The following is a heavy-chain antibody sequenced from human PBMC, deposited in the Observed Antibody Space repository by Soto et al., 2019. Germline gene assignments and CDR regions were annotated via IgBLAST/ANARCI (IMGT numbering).Heavy chain of an antibody. CDR3: GRGRSGQIVVFY. CDR2: IGPESGAT. D-gene: IGHD5-12*01. V-gene: IGHV1-2*02. CDR1: GYTFTGHY. J-gene: IGHJ4*02. Sequence: ASVKVSCKASGYTFTGHYVHWVRQAPEQGPEWMGEIGPESGATRYAQKFQGRVTMTRDMSITTVYMELNNLSPDDTAVYYCGRGRSGQIVVFYWGQGTPVTVSS.